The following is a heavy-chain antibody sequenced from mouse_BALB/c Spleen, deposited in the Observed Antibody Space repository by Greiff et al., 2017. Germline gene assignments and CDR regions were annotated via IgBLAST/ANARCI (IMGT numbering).Heavy chain of an antibody. D-gene: IGHD2-1*01. CDR1: GYTFSSYG. V-gene: IGHV5-6*02. CDR3: ARREEVIDY. Sequence: EVKLLESGGDLVKPGGSLKLSCAASGYTFSSYGMSWVRQTPEKGLEWVATISSGGSYTYYPDSVKGRFTISRDNAKNTLYLQMSSLKSEDTAMYYCARREEVIDYWGQGTTLTVSS. CDR2: ISSGGSYT. J-gene: IGHJ2*01.